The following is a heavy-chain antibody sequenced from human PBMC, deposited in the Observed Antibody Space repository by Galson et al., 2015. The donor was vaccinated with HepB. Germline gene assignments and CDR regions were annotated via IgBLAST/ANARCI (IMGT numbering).Heavy chain of an antibody. D-gene: IGHD2-2*01. Sequence: SLRLSCAASGFIFNNYGMHWVRQAPGKGLEWVAVIWYDGSNKYYADSVKGRFTISRDNSKNMLYLQMNSLRAEDTAVYYCAGFIVPAAMYLDPWGQGTLVTVSS. CDR2: IWYDGSNK. CDR3: AGFIVPAAMYLDP. J-gene: IGHJ5*02. V-gene: IGHV3-33*01. CDR1: GFIFNNYG.